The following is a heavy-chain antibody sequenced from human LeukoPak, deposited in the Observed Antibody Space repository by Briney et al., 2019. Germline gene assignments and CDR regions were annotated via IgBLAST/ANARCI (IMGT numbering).Heavy chain of an antibody. CDR3: VRLSISRLRGDLLYDV. Sequence: GGSLRLSCVASGFTFSTYSMNWFRQAPGKGLEWVSTMTPGDTYIYYTDSVKGRFTISRDDAKNSLYLQMSSLRAEDTAVYYCVRLSISRLRGDLLYDVWGQGTTVLVSS. V-gene: IGHV3-21*01. D-gene: IGHD3-10*01. J-gene: IGHJ6*02. CDR1: GFTFSTYS. CDR2: MTPGDTYI.